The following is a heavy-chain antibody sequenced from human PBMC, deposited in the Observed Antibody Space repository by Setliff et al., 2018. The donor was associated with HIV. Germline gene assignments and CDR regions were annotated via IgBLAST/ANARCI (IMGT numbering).Heavy chain of an antibody. V-gene: IGHV1-3*03. D-gene: IGHD1-1*01. J-gene: IGHJ4*02. Sequence: ASVKVSCKASGYTFTSYAMHWVRQAPGQRLEWMGWINAGNGNTKYSQEFQGRVTITRDTSASTAYMELSSLRSEDMAVYYCARHENPLPTTHLGYWGQGTLVTVSS. CDR1: GYTFTSYA. CDR3: ARHENPLPTTHLGY. CDR2: INAGNGNT.